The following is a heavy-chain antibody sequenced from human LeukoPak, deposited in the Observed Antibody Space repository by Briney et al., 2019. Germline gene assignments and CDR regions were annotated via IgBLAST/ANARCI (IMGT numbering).Heavy chain of an antibody. J-gene: IGHJ4*02. V-gene: IGHV4-39*01. CDR2: IYYSGNT. Sequence: SETLSLTCTVSGGSISSTNYYWAWLRQPPGKGLEWIGSIYYSGNTNYNPSLQSRATMSVDTSKNQFSLRLTSVTAADTTVYYCARQRSGWVFENWGQGTLVTVSS. D-gene: IGHD6-19*01. CDR3: ARQRSGWVFEN. CDR1: GGSISSTNYY.